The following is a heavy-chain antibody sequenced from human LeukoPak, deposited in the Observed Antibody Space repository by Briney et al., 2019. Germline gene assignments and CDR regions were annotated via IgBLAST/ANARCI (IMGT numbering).Heavy chain of an antibody. D-gene: IGHD3-3*01. Sequence: ASVKVSCKAPGGTFSSYAISWVRQAPGQGLEWMGGIIPIFGTANYAQKFQGRVTITADKSTSTAYMELSSLRSEDTAVYYCARPGSSYDFWSGCYQDAFDIWGQGTMVTVSS. V-gene: IGHV1-69*06. CDR1: GGTFSSYA. CDR2: IIPIFGTA. J-gene: IGHJ3*02. CDR3: ARPGSSYDFWSGCYQDAFDI.